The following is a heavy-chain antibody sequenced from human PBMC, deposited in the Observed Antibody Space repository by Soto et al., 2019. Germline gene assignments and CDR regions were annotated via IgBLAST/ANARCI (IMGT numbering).Heavy chain of an antibody. V-gene: IGHV3-9*01. Sequence: EVQLVESGGGLVQPGRSLRLSCAASGFTFDNYAMHWVRQAPGKGLEWVSGISWTSGSIGYADSVKGRFTISRDNAKNSLYLQMNSLRAEDTALYYCAKVRQEYFSGGSCYTLYFDDWGQGTRVTVSS. CDR1: GFTFDNYA. D-gene: IGHD2-15*01. J-gene: IGHJ4*02. CDR2: ISWTSGSI. CDR3: AKVRQEYFSGGSCYTLYFDD.